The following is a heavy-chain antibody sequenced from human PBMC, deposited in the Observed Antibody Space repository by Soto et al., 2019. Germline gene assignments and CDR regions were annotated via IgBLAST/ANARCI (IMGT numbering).Heavy chain of an antibody. CDR2: IGTAGDT. CDR1: GFTFSSYD. V-gene: IGHV3-13*01. Sequence: GGSLRLSCAASGFTFSSYDMHWVRQATGKGLEWVSAIGTAGDTYYPGSVKGRFTISRENAKNSLYLQMNSLRAGDTAVYYCARVSRVGAFDIWGQGTMVTVSS. CDR3: ARVSRVGAFDI. J-gene: IGHJ3*02. D-gene: IGHD1-26*01.